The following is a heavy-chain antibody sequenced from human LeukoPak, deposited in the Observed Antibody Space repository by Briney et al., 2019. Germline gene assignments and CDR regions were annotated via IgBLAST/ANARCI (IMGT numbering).Heavy chain of an antibody. CDR3: ASGTFSGRNSVFGY. Sequence: ASVKVSCKASGYTFTSYDINWVRQATGQGLEWMGWMNPNSGNTGYAQKFQGRVTMTRNTSISTAYMELSSLRSEDTAVYYCASGTFSGRNSVFGYWGQGTLVTVSS. CDR1: GYTFTSYD. CDR2: MNPNSGNT. D-gene: IGHD4-23*01. V-gene: IGHV1-8*01. J-gene: IGHJ4*02.